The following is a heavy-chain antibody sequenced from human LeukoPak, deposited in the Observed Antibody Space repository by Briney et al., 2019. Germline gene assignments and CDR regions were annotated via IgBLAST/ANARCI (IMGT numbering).Heavy chain of an antibody. CDR3: ATTAGSRWYYFDY. J-gene: IGHJ4*02. CDR1: GFTFSNAW. CDR2: IKSKTDGGTT. V-gene: IGHV3-15*01. Sequence: GGSLRLSCAASGFTFSNAWMSWVRQAPGKGLEWVGRIKSKTDGGTTDYAAPVKGGFTISRDDSKNTLYLQMNSLKTEDTAVYYCATTAGSRWYYFDYWGQGTLVTVSS. D-gene: IGHD6-19*01.